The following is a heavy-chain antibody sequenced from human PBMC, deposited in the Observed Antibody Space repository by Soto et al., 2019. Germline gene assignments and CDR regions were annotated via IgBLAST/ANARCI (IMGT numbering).Heavy chain of an antibody. V-gene: IGHV3-23*01. Sequence: GALRLSCAASGFTFSSYAMSWVRQAPGKGLEWVSAISGSGGSTYYADSVKGRFTISRDNSKNTLYLQMNSLRAEDTAVYYCAKTVGGYSYGYYYGMDVWGQGTTVTVSS. CDR3: AKTVGGYSYGYYYGMDV. CDR1: GFTFSSYA. D-gene: IGHD5-18*01. J-gene: IGHJ6*02. CDR2: ISGSGGST.